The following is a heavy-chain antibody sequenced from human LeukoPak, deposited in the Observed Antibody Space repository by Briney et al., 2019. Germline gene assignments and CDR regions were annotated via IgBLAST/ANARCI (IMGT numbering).Heavy chain of an antibody. Sequence: ASVTVSCKASGYTFTSYDINWVRQATGPGLEWMGWINPNSGNTGYAQKFQGRVTMTRNTSISTAYMELSSLRSEDTAVYYCAREMTTVVTAAFDIWGQGTMVTVSS. V-gene: IGHV1-8*01. CDR3: AREMTTVVTAAFDI. D-gene: IGHD4-23*01. J-gene: IGHJ3*02. CDR2: INPNSGNT. CDR1: GYTFTSYD.